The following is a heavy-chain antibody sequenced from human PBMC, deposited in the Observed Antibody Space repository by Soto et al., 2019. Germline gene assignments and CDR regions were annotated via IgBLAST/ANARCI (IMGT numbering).Heavy chain of an antibody. V-gene: IGHV4-39*02. CDR1: GGSIKVGGYY. J-gene: IGHJ5*02. CDR2: IYYSGTT. CDR3: ARDRAGYYWLDA. D-gene: IGHD3-3*01. Sequence: AWESLSLTCTVSGGSIKVGGYYWCWVRQPPGKGLEWVATIYYSGTTYYNASLKSRLTISLDTSRNQFSLDLTSVTAADTAVYYCARDRAGYYWLDAWGQGTLVTVSS.